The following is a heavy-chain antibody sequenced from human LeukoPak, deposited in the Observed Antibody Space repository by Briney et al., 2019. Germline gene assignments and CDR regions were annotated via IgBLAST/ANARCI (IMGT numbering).Heavy chain of an antibody. V-gene: IGHV4-38-2*02. J-gene: IGHJ4*02. CDR1: GYSINSGYY. CDR3: ARGKSRGSPIDY. CDR2: IYHSGST. D-gene: IGHD1-26*01. Sequence: SETLSLTCTVSGYSINSGYYWGWIRQPPGKGLEWIGSIYHSGSTYYNPSLKSRVTISVDTSKNQFSLKLRSVTAADTAVYYCARGKSRGSPIDYWGQGTLVTVSS.